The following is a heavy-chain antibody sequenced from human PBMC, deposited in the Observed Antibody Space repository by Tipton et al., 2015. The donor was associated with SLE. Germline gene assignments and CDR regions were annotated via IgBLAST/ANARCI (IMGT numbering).Heavy chain of an antibody. CDR1: HYSISSDDY. V-gene: IGHV4-38-2*02. CDR2: MYHNGRT. Sequence: TLSLTCTVSHYSISSDDYWGWIRQPPGKGLEWIASMYHNGRTYYKPSLKSRVTISVDTSKNQFSLRLSSVTAADTAVYYCARGAPGTIDYWGQGTLVTVSS. CDR3: ARGAPGTIDY. J-gene: IGHJ4*02. D-gene: IGHD3-9*01.